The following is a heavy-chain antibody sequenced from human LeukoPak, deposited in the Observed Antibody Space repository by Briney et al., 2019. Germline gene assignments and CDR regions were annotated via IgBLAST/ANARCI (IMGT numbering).Heavy chain of an antibody. CDR2: IRYDGSNK. D-gene: IGHD6-19*01. V-gene: IGHV3-30*02. Sequence: GGSLRLSCAAPGFTFSSYWMSWVRQAPGKGLEWVAFIRYDGSNKYYADSVKGRFTISRDNSKNTLYLQMNSLRAEDTAVYYCAKDLGYSSGWDLWGQGTLVTVSS. CDR1: GFTFSSYW. CDR3: AKDLGYSSGWDL. J-gene: IGHJ5*02.